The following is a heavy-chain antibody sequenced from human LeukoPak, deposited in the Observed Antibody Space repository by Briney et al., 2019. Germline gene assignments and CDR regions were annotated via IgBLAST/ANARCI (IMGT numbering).Heavy chain of an antibody. J-gene: IGHJ6*02. CDR1: GFTFSSYW. Sequence: PGGPLRLSCAASGFTFSSYWMHWVRQAPGKGLVWVSRINSDGSSTSYAGSVKGRFTISRDNAKNTLYLQMNSLRAEDTAVYYCARDRELDYGGNQNYYGMDVWGQGTTVTVSS. V-gene: IGHV3-74*01. D-gene: IGHD4-23*01. CDR3: ARDRELDYGGNQNYYGMDV. CDR2: INSDGSST.